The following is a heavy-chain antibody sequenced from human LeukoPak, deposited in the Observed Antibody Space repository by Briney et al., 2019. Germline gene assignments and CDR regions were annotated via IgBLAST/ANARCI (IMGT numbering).Heavy chain of an antibody. CDR1: GGSISSSSYY. V-gene: IGHV4-39*07. J-gene: IGHJ4*02. CDR3: ARAHQSYYDFWSGYPSPYYFDY. D-gene: IGHD3-3*01. Sequence: SETLSLTCTVSGGSISSSSYYWGWIRQPPGKGLEWIGSIYHSGSTYYNPSLKSRVTISVDTSKNQFSLKLSSVTAADTAVYYCARAHQSYYDFWSGYPSPYYFDYWGQGTLVTVSS. CDR2: IYHSGST.